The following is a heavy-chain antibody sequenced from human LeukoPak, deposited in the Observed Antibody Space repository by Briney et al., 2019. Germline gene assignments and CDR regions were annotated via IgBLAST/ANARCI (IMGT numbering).Heavy chain of an antibody. CDR3: ARSELGLGEYFDY. Sequence: SETLSLTCTVSGGSISSGGYYWSWIRQPPGKGLEWIGYIYHSGSTYYNPSLKSRVTISVDRSKNQFSLKLSSVTAADTAVYYCARSELGLGEYFDYWGQGTLVTVSS. CDR1: GGSISSGGYY. V-gene: IGHV4-30-2*02. J-gene: IGHJ4*02. D-gene: IGHD7-27*01. CDR2: IYHSGST.